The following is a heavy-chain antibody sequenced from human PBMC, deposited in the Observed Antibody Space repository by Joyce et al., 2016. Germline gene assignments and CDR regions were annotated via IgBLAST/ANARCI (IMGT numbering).Heavy chain of an antibody. J-gene: IGHJ3*02. D-gene: IGHD6-6*01. CDR3: ARATIAPRTRAFDI. Sequence: DVQLVQSGAEVKKPGESLNISCKASGYTYTGYWIAWVRQMPGKGLEWMGIIDPGDSDTTYSPSFQGQVTISVDKSISTAYLQWSTLKASDTAIYYCARATIAPRTRAFDIWGQGTMVIVSS. CDR1: GYTYTGYW. CDR2: IDPGDSDT. V-gene: IGHV5-51*01.